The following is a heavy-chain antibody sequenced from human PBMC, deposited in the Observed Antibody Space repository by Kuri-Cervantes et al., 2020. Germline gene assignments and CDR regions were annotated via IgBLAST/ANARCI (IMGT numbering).Heavy chain of an antibody. J-gene: IGHJ5*02. D-gene: IGHD6-19*01. CDR2: INHSGST. CDR3: ARARRSSGRYQNGNWFDP. V-gene: IGHV4-34*01. CDR1: GGSFSGYY. Sequence: SETLSLTCAVYGGSFSGYYWSWIRQPPGKGLEWIGEINHSGSTNYNPSLKSRVTISVDTSKNQFSLKLSSVTAADTAVYYCARARRSSGRYQNGNWFDPWGQGTLVTVSS.